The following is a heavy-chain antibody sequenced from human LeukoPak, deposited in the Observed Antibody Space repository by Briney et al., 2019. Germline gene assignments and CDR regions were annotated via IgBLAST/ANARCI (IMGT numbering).Heavy chain of an antibody. CDR2: ISGSGGST. CDR3: AKDYSIIKPEVGDPLDH. D-gene: IGHD2-21*01. J-gene: IGHJ5*02. CDR1: GFTFGHYA. Sequence: PGGSLRLSCAASGFTFGHYAMSWVRQAPGKGLEWVSGISGSGGSTYYANSVKGRFTISSDNSKNTLSLQMDSLRAEDTAIYYCAKDYSIIKPEVGDPLDHWGQGTLVTVSS. V-gene: IGHV3-23*01.